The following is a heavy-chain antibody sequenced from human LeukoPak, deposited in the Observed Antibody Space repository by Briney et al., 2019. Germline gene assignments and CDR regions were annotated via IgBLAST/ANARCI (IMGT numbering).Heavy chain of an antibody. V-gene: IGHV4-31*03. J-gene: IGHJ4*02. CDR3: ARRVSSYGYLGYYFDY. CDR2: IYYSGST. D-gene: IGHD5-18*01. CDR1: GGSISSGGYY. Sequence: PSETLSLTCTVSGGSISSGGYYWSWIRQHPGKGLEWIGYIYYSGSTYYNPSLKSRVTISVDTSKNQFSLKLSSVTAADTAVYYCARRVSSYGYLGYYFDYWGQGTLVTVSS.